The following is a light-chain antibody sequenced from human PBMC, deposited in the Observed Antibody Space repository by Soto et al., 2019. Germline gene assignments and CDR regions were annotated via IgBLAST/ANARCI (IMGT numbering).Light chain of an antibody. V-gene: IGKV3-20*01. CDR2: DAS. J-gene: IGKJ4*02. Sequence: TQSPSTLSATAGDRVTITCRASQSVGSSLGWFQHKPGQAPRLLIYDASYRATGIPDRFSGSGSGTDFTLTISRLEPDDFAVYYCQQYGSSRFGGGTKVDIK. CDR1: QSVGSS. CDR3: QQYGSSR.